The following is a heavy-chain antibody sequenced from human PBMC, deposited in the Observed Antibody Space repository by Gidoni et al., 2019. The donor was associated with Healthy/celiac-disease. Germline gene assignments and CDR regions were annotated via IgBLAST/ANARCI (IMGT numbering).Heavy chain of an antibody. D-gene: IGHD4-4*01. V-gene: IGHV1-24*01. CDR2: FDPEDGET. CDR3: ARHDSRIYAFDY. CDR1: GYTLTELS. J-gene: IGHJ4*02. Sequence: VQLVQSGAEGKKPEASGKVSCKVSGYTLTELSMHWVRQAPGKGLVWMGGFDPEDGETIYAQSFQGRVTITEDTSTDTAYMHLSSLRSEDTAVYYCARHDSRIYAFDYWGQGTLVTVSS.